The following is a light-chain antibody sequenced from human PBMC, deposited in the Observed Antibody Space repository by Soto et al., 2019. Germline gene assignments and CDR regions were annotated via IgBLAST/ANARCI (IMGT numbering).Light chain of an antibody. CDR1: QSVSSY. CDR2: DAS. Sequence: IVMSQSPVPPSVSPGERATPSCRPSQSVSSYLAWYQQKPGQAPRLLIYDASNRATGIPARFSGSGSGTDFTLTISSLEPEDFAVYYCQQRSNWPPFTFGQGTRLEIK. J-gene: IGKJ5*01. CDR3: QQRSNWPPFT. V-gene: IGKV3-11*01.